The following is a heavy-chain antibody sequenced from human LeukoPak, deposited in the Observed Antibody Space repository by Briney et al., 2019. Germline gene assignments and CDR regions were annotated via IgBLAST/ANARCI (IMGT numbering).Heavy chain of an antibody. CDR2: ISGSGGST. J-gene: IGHJ4*02. V-gene: IGHV3-23*01. Sequence: GGSLRLSCAASGFTFSSNAMSWVRQAPGKGLEWVSGISGSGGSTYYADSVKGRFTISRDNSKNTLYLQMNSLRAEDTAVYYCAKGRLGGPGDYWGQGTLVTVSS. CDR3: AKGRLGGPGDY. D-gene: IGHD1-26*01. CDR1: GFTFSSNA.